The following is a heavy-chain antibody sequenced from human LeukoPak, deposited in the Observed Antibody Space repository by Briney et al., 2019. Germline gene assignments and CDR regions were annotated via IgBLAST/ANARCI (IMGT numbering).Heavy chain of an antibody. CDR3: ARDLHGSRGEFDY. V-gene: IGHV6-1*01. CDR1: GDSVTSGI. CDR2: TYHWSKWFN. D-gene: IGHD3-16*01. Sequence: SQTLSLTCAISGDSVTSGIWNWIRQSPSRGLEWLGRTYHWSKWFNDYAVSVESRMTINADTSRNQFSLQLNSVTPEDTAVYYCARDLHGSRGEFDYWGQGTLVTVSA. J-gene: IGHJ4*02.